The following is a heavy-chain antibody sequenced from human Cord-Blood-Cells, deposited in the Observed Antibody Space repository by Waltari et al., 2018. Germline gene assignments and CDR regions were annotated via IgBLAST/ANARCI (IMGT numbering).Heavy chain of an antibody. Sequence: QVQLQESGPGLVKPSETLSLTCTVSGGSISSYSWSWIRQPPGKGLEWIGYIYYSGSTNYNPSLKSRVTISVDTSKNQFSLKLSSVTAADTAVYYCARDSDSIAAAGAFDYWGQGTLVTVSS. J-gene: IGHJ4*02. CDR3: ARDSDSIAAAGAFDY. CDR1: GGSISSYS. CDR2: IYYSGST. V-gene: IGHV4-59*01. D-gene: IGHD6-13*01.